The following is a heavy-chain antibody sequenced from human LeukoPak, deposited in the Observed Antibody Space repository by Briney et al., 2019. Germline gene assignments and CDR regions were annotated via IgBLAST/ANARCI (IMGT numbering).Heavy chain of an antibody. Sequence: TGGSLRLSCAASGFTFSDSYMSWLRQAAGKGLEWVSYISSTSSHTNYADSVKGRFTISRDNSRNTLYLQMNSLRAEDTAVYYCAKDLDYGGYSGPFDYWGQGTLVTVSS. CDR2: ISSTSSHT. J-gene: IGHJ4*02. V-gene: IGHV3-11*06. D-gene: IGHD4-23*01. CDR3: AKDLDYGGYSGPFDY. CDR1: GFTFSDSY.